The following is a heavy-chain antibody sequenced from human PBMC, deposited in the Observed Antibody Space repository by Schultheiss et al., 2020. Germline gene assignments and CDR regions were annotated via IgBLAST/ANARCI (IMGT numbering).Heavy chain of an antibody. V-gene: IGHV4-59*12. D-gene: IGHD6-6*01. CDR1: GASITTNY. Sequence: SETLSLTCNVSGASITTNYWNWIRQAPGKGLEWIGYIYYSGSTNYNPSLKSRVTISVDTSKNQFSLQLNSVTPEDTAVYYCARAGKAARGLPTYNWFDPWGQGTLVTVSS. CDR3: ARAGKAARGLPTYNWFDP. CDR2: IYYSGST. J-gene: IGHJ5*02.